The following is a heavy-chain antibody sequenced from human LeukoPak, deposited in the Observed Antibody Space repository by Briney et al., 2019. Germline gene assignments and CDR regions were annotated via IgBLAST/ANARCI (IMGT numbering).Heavy chain of an antibody. V-gene: IGHV4-59*01. CDR1: GGSISGYY. Sequence: PSETLSLTCTVSGGSISGYYWSWVRQSPEKGLESIGFIYSTGSTSYNPSLRSRVTISIATSKNQSSLKLSSVTAADTGVYYCAREGGGACYSCWYFDLWGRGTLVTVSS. J-gene: IGHJ2*01. CDR3: AREGGGACYSCWYFDL. CDR2: IYSTGST. D-gene: IGHD2-21*02.